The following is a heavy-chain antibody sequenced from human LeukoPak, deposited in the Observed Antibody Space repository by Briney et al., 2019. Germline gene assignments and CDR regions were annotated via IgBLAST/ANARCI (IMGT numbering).Heavy chain of an antibody. J-gene: IGHJ3*02. D-gene: IGHD4-17*01. CDR1: GYTFSNCA. V-gene: IGHV1-3*01. Sequence: ASVKVSCKASGYTFSNCAMHWVRQAPGQRLEWMGWINVGNGNTKYSQKFQGRVTVTRDTSASTAYMELNSLRSEDTAVYYCAREGTVTTTDAFDIWGQGTMVTVSS. CDR3: AREGTVTTTDAFDI. CDR2: INVGNGNT.